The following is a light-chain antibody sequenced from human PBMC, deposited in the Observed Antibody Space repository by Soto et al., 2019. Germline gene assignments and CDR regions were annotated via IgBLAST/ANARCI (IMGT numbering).Light chain of an antibody. CDR3: QQFSSSPLT. CDR2: GAA. J-gene: IGKJ4*01. Sequence: ETLRTQSPSTLSLSPGGRATLSCRASQSISDTLARYKQQPGQAPRLLSHGAATRATGFPARFSGSGSGTEFTLTISRLEPEAFAVYFCQQFSSSPLTFGGGTNVDIK. V-gene: IGKV3-15*01. CDR1: QSISDT.